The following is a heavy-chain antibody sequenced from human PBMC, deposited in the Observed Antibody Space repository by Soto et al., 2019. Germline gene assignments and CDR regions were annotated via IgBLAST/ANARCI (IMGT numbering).Heavy chain of an antibody. CDR3: AREHCTNGVCHRVDP. J-gene: IGHJ5*02. CDR1: GGSISSGGSY. CDR2: IYYRGST. Sequence: ALSLTCTVSGGSISSGGSYWSWIRQHPGKGLEWIGFIYYRGSTYYNPALKSRVTISVDTSKNQFSLKLSSVTAADTAVYCCAREHCTNGVCHRVDPWGQGTLVTVSS. V-gene: IGHV4-31*03. D-gene: IGHD2-8*01.